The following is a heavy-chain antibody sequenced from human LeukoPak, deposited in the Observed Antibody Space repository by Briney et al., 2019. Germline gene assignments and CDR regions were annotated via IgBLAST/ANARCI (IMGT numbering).Heavy chain of an antibody. D-gene: IGHD3-10*01. V-gene: IGHV4-34*01. J-gene: IGHJ4*02. Sequence: SETLSLTCTVYGGSFISYYWSWIRQPPGKGLEWIGEINQSGSTNYNPSLKSRVTISVDTSKNQFSLKLSSVTAADTAVYYCARRGAYYGSGSYYPFDCWGQGTLVTVSS. CDR3: ARRGAYYGSGSYYPFDC. CDR1: GGSFISYY. CDR2: INQSGST.